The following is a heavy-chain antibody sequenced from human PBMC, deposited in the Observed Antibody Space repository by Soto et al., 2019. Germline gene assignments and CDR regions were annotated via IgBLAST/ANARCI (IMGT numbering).Heavy chain of an antibody. D-gene: IGHD4-17*01. CDR2: ISYSGST. CDR1: GGSISSGGYY. J-gene: IGHJ4*02. Sequence: PSETLSLTCTVSGGSISSGGYYWSWIRQHPGTGLEWIGHISYSGSTYYNTSLKSRVTISVDTSKNQFSLKLSSVTAADTAVYYCARGRRTTVTIDYWGQGTLVTVSS. CDR3: ARGRRTTVTIDY. V-gene: IGHV4-31*03.